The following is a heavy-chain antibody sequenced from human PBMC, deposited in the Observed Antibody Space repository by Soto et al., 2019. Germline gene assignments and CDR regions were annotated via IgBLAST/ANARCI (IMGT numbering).Heavy chain of an antibody. CDR1: Y. J-gene: IGHJ3*02. CDR3: ARRYSSAFDI. V-gene: IGHV4-59*08. CDR2: IYYSGST. D-gene: IGHD6-13*01. Sequence: YGRRIRQTPGKGLEWIGYIYYSGSTNYNPSLKSRVTISVDTSKNQFSLKLSSVTAADTAVYYCARRYSSAFDIWGQGTMVTVSS.